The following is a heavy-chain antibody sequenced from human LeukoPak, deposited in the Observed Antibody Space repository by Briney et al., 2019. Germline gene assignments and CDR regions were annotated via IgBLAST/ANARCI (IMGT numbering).Heavy chain of an antibody. Sequence: GASVKVSCKASGYTFTGYYMHWVRQAPGQGLEWMGWINPNRGGTNYAQKFQGRVTMTRDTSISTAYMELSRLRSDDTAVYYCARVSLFFGVVPFDYWGQGTLVTVSS. D-gene: IGHD3-3*01. CDR3: ARVSLFFGVVPFDY. J-gene: IGHJ4*02. V-gene: IGHV1-2*02. CDR2: INPNRGGT. CDR1: GYTFTGYY.